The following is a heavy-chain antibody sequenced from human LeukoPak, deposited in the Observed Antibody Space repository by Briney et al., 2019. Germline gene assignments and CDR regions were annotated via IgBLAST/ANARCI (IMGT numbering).Heavy chain of an antibody. Sequence: PGGSLRLSCAASGFTFSSYSMNWVRQAPGKRLEWVSYTSTGSGTISYADSVKGRFTISRDNAKNSLYLQMNSLRAEDTAVYYCATTQKGGWGQGTLVTVSS. J-gene: IGHJ4*02. CDR1: GFTFSSYS. D-gene: IGHD3-16*01. V-gene: IGHV3-48*04. CDR2: TSTGSGTI. CDR3: ATTQKGG.